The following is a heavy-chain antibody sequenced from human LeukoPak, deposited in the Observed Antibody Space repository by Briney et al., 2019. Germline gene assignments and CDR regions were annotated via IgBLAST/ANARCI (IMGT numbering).Heavy chain of an antibody. V-gene: IGHV1-46*01. Sequence: ASVKVSCKASGYTLTSYYMHWVRQAPGQGLEWMGIINPSGGSTSYAQKFQGRVTMTGDTSTSTVYMDLSSLRVEDTAVYYCAKDRLGAMMYFDFWGQGTLVTVSS. CDR1: GYTLTSYY. J-gene: IGHJ4*02. CDR3: AKDRLGAMMYFDF. CDR2: INPSGGST. D-gene: IGHD1-26*01.